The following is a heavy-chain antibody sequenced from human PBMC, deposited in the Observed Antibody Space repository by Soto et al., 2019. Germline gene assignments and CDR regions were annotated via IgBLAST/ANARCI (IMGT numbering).Heavy chain of an antibody. D-gene: IGHD5-12*01. J-gene: IGHJ6*02. CDR1: GGSISSGGYY. Sequence: SETLSLICTVSGGSISSGGYYWSWIRQHPGKGLEWIGYIYYSGSTYYNPSLKSRVTISVDTSKNQFSLKLSSVTAADTAVYYCARDRGALGDSGYDKYYYYYYGMDVWGQGTTVTVSS. V-gene: IGHV4-31*03. CDR3: ARDRGALGDSGYDKYYYYYYGMDV. CDR2: IYYSGST.